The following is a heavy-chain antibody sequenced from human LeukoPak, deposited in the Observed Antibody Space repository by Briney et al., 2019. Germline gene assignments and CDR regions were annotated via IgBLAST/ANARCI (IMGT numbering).Heavy chain of an antibody. Sequence: GGSLRLSCAASGFTFSNAWMSWVRQAPGKGLEWVSSISSSSSYIYYADSVKGRFTISRDNAKNSLYLQMNSLRAEDTAVYYCARRYYDFWSGYYPLWYFDLWGRGTLVTVSS. J-gene: IGHJ2*01. V-gene: IGHV3-21*01. CDR1: GFTFSNAW. CDR2: ISSSSSYI. CDR3: ARRYYDFWSGYYPLWYFDL. D-gene: IGHD3-3*01.